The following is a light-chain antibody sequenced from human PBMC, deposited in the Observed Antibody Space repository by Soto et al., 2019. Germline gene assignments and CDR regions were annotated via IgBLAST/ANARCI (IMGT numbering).Light chain of an antibody. CDR3: QQYGSSPTT. CDR2: GAS. CDR1: QSVSSSY. V-gene: IGKV3-20*01. J-gene: IGKJ1*01. Sequence: PGERATLSCRASQSVSSSYLAWYQQKPGQAPRLLIYGASSRATGIPDRFSGSGSGTDFTLTISRLEPEDFAVYYCQQYGSSPTTFGQGTKVEIK.